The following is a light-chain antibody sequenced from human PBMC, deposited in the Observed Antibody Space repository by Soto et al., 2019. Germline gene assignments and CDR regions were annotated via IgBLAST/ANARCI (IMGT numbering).Light chain of an antibody. J-gene: IGKJ3*01. Sequence: EIVLTQSPATLSLSPGERATLSCGASQSVSSSYLVWYQQNPGLARRLLIYAASSRATGIPDRCSGSGSGTDFTLTIRTLELEDFAVYYCQQYGRSLFGPGTKVDIK. CDR3: QQYGRSL. CDR2: AAS. V-gene: IGKV3D-20*01. CDR1: QSVSSSY.